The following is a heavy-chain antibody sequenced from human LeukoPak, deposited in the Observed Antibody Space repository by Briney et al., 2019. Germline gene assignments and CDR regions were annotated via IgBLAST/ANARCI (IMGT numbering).Heavy chain of an antibody. CDR1: GFTFSNYA. J-gene: IGHJ4*02. CDR2: ITGSGSST. V-gene: IGHV3-23*01. CDR3: AKATVGSCSSPTCYPFDY. Sequence: GGSLRLSCAASGFTFSNYAMNWVRQAPGKGLECVSFITGSGSSTYYTDSVKGRFTISRDNSKNTLYLQMNSLRAEDTAVYYCAKATVGSCSSPTCYPFDYWGQGTLVTVSS. D-gene: IGHD2-2*03.